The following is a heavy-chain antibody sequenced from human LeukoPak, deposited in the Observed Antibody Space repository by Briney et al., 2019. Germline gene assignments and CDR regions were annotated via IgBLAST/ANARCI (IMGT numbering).Heavy chain of an antibody. CDR1: GGSFSGYY. V-gene: IGHV4-34*01. CDR3: ARERENYDILTGYYGVRYYYMDV. CDR2: INHSGST. D-gene: IGHD3-9*01. J-gene: IGHJ6*03. Sequence: KPSETLSLTCAVYGGSFSGYYWSWIRQPPGKGLEWIGEINHSGSTNYNPSLKSRVTISVDTSKNQFSLKLSSVTAADTAVYYCARERENYDILTGYYGVRYYYMDVWGKGTTVTVSS.